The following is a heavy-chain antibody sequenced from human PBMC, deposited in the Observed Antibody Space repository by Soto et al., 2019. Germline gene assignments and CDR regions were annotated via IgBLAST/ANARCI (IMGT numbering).Heavy chain of an antibody. Sequence: ASVKVSCKASGYTFTSYGISWVRQAPGQGLEWMGWISAYNGNTNYAQKLQGRVTMTTDTSTSTAYMELRSLRSDDTAVYYCARDGLGYYDSSGPPYYWGQGTLVTVCS. CDR1: GYTFTSYG. CDR3: ARDGLGYYDSSGPPYY. CDR2: ISAYNGNT. D-gene: IGHD3-22*01. J-gene: IGHJ4*02. V-gene: IGHV1-18*04.